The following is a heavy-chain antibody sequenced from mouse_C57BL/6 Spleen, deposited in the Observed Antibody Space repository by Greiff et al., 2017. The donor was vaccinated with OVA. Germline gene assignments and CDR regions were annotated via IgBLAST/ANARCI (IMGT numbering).Heavy chain of an antibody. Sequence: EVKLVESGGGLVQPGGSLKLSCAASGFTFSDYYMYWVRQTPEKRLEWVAYISNGGGSTYYPDTVKGRFTISRDNAKNTLYLQMSRLKSEDTAMYYCASNWDGYAMDYWGQGTSVTVSS. CDR3: ASNWDGYAMDY. D-gene: IGHD4-1*01. CDR2: ISNGGGST. V-gene: IGHV5-12*01. J-gene: IGHJ4*01. CDR1: GFTFSDYY.